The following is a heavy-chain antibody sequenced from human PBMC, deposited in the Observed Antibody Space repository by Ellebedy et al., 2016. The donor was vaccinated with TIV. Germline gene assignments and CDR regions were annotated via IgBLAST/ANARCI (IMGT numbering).Heavy chain of an antibody. Sequence: MPGGSLRLSCAASGFTFNTFGMNWIRQPPGKGLEWIGAINHSGSTNYNPSLKSRVTISVDTSKNQFSLRLSSVTAADTAVYYCARLDFWSGYYRRKEHYTLDVWGQGTTVTVSS. D-gene: IGHD3-3*01. CDR1: GFTFNTFG. V-gene: IGHV4-34*01. CDR3: ARLDFWSGYYRRKEHYTLDV. CDR2: INHSGST. J-gene: IGHJ6*02.